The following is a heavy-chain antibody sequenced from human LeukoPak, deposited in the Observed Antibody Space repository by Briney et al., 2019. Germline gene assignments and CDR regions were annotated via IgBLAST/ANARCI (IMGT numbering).Heavy chain of an antibody. D-gene: IGHD3-10*01. V-gene: IGHV1-69*01. CDR1: GGTFSIYA. CDR2: IIPIFGTA. J-gene: IGHJ5*02. CDR3: ARDRRFGELYDP. Sequence: GASVNVSFKASGGTFSIYAISWVRQAPGQGLEWMGGIIPIFGTANYAQKFQGRVTITADESTSTAYMELSSLRSEDTAVYYCARDRRFGELYDPWGQGTLVTVSS.